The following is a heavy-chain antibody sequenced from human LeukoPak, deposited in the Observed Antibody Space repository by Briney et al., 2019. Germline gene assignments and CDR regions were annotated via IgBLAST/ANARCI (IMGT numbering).Heavy chain of an antibody. Sequence: GGSLRLSCAASGFTFSSYGMHWVRQAPGKGLEWVAVISYDGSNKYYADSVKGRFTISRDNSKNTLYLQMNSLRAEDTAVYYCAKDSLGVQLWVLSLIFDYWGQGTLVTVSS. J-gene: IGHJ4*02. CDR1: GFTFSSYG. D-gene: IGHD5-18*01. CDR3: AKDSLGVQLWVLSLIFDY. V-gene: IGHV3-30*18. CDR2: ISYDGSNK.